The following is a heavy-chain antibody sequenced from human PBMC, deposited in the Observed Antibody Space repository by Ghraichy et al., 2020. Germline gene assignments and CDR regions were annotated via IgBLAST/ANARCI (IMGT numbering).Heavy chain of an antibody. CDR2: ISSSGTI. CDR3: GGQKYYYYGMDV. Sequence: GGSLRLSCAASGFTFSDYYMNWIRQAPGKGLEWVSYISSSGTIYYADSVKGRFTISRDNAKNSLYLQMNSLRAEDTAVYYCGGQKYYYYGMDVWGQGTTVTVSS. V-gene: IGHV3-69-1*01. J-gene: IGHJ6*02. CDR1: GFTFSDYY.